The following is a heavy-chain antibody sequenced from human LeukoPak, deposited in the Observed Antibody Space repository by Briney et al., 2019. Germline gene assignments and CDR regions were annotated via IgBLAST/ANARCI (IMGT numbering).Heavy chain of an antibody. CDR1: GGSIGGSSYY. D-gene: IGHD2-2*01. Sequence: KPSETLSLTCTVSGGSIGGSSYYWGWIRQPPGKGLEWIGSIYYSGTTYYNPSLKSRVTISVDTSKNQFSLKLSSVTAADTAVYYCARRAPSSTRTNNNFDYWGQGTLVTVSS. J-gene: IGHJ4*02. CDR3: ARRAPSSTRTNNNFDY. V-gene: IGHV4-39*01. CDR2: IYYSGTT.